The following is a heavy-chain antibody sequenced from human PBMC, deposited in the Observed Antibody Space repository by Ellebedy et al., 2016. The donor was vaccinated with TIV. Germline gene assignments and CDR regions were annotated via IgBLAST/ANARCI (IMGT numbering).Heavy chain of an antibody. CDR2: MNPSSGST. Sequence: AASVKVSCKASGYTFTDYDINWVRQATGQGLEWLGWMNPSSGSTGYARKFQGRVTMTRDTSINTACMELRSLTSEDTAVYYCANNLPLTGDFDYWGQGTLVTVSS. CDR3: ANNLPLTGDFDY. CDR1: GYTFTDYD. D-gene: IGHD7-27*01. V-gene: IGHV1-8*01. J-gene: IGHJ4*02.